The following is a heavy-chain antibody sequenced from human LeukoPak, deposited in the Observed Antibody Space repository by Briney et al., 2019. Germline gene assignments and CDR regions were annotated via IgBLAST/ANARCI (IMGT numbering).Heavy chain of an antibody. J-gene: IGHJ4*02. V-gene: IGHV3-7*05. Sequence: GGSLRLSCAASGFTFSRFWMSWVRQAPGKGLEWVANVKQDGSEKYYVDSVKGRFTISRDNAKNSLYLQLNSLTVEDTAVYYCARVRSSGSPLDYWGQGTLVTVSS. D-gene: IGHD3-10*01. CDR3: ARVRSSGSPLDY. CDR2: VKQDGSEK. CDR1: GFTFSRFW.